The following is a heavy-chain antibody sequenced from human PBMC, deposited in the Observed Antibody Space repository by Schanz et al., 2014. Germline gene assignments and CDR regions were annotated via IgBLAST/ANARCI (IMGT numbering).Heavy chain of an antibody. Sequence: QVQLVESGGGVVQPGRSLRLSCAASGFTFSSYAMHWVRQAPGKGLEWVAVISYDGSNKYYADSVKGRFTISRDNSKNTLYLQMNSLRAEDTAIYYCARDGRKYSSGTLDYFDNWGQGTLVTVSS. J-gene: IGHJ4*02. CDR3: ARDGRKYSSGTLDYFDN. CDR2: ISYDGSNK. V-gene: IGHV3-30*04. D-gene: IGHD6-25*01. CDR1: GFTFSSYA.